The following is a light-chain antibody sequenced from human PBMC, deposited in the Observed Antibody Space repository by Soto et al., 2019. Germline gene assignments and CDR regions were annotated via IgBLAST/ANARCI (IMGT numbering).Light chain of an antibody. CDR1: SSDVGGYNY. CDR2: DVS. Sequence: QSALTQPASVSGSPGQSITISCTGTSSDVGGYNYVSWYQQHPGKAPKLMIYDVSNRPSGVSNRFSGSKSGNTASLTISGLQAEDEADYYCSSYTSSSTLVFGTGTSHRP. V-gene: IGLV2-14*01. J-gene: IGLJ1*01. CDR3: SSYTSSSTLV.